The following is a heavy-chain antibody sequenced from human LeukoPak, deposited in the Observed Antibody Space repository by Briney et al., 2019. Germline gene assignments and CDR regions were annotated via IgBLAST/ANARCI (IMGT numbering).Heavy chain of an antibody. J-gene: IGHJ4*02. CDR2: INSDGSTT. CDR1: GFTFTTYW. Sequence: PGGSLRLSCEASGFTFTTYWTHWVRQAPGKGLVWVSLINSDGSTTNYADSVQGRFTISRDNAKNTLYLQMNSLRAEDTAVYYCVRDASETMNGNYWGQGTLVTVSS. V-gene: IGHV3-74*01. CDR3: VRDASETMNGNY. D-gene: IGHD1-1*01.